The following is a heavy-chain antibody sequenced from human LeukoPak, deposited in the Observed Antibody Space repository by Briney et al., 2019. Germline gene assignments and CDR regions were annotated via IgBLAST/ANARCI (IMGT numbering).Heavy chain of an antibody. D-gene: IGHD2-15*01. V-gene: IGHV3-30-3*01. Sequence: GGSLRLSCAASGFTFSSYAMHWVRQAPGKGLEWVAVISYDGSNKYYADSVKGRFTISRDNSKNTLYLQMNSLRAEDTAVYYCARDRCRGGSCYGYYYGMDVWGQGTTVTVSS. CDR1: GFTFSSYA. CDR3: ARDRCRGGSCYGYYYGMDV. CDR2: ISYDGSNK. J-gene: IGHJ6*02.